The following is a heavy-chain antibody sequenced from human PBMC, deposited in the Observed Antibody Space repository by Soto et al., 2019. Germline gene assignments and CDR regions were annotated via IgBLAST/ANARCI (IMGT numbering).Heavy chain of an antibody. J-gene: IGHJ4*02. CDR1: GDSVSSNSAA. V-gene: IGHV6-1*01. D-gene: IGHD2-2*01. Sequence: SQTLSLTCAISGDSVSSNSAAWNWIRQSPSRGLEWLGRTCYRSKWYNDYAVSVKSRITINPDTSKNQFSLQLNSVTPEDTAVYYCASAIVPATGFDYWGQGTLVTVSS. CDR3: ASAIVPATGFDY. CDR2: TCYRSKWYN.